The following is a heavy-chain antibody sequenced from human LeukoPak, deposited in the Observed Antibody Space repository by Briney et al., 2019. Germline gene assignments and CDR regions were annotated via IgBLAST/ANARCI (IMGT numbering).Heavy chain of an antibody. V-gene: IGHV3-23*01. Sequence: GGSLRLSCAASGFAFGIYAMSWVRQAPGKGLEWVSCIGSTGGDTYYSDSVKGRFIISRDNSKNTLSLQLNSLRPEDTALYYCAKHFCTGLDCSLFDSWGQGTLVTVSS. D-gene: IGHD3/OR15-3a*01. J-gene: IGHJ4*02. CDR1: GFAFGIYA. CDR2: IGSTGGDT. CDR3: AKHFCTGLDCSLFDS.